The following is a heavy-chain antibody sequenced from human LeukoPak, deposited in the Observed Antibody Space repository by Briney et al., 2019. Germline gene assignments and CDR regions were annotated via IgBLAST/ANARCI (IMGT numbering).Heavy chain of an antibody. J-gene: IGHJ4*02. V-gene: IGHV1-2*02. Sequence: ASVKVSCKASGYTFTSYDINWVRQAPGQGLEWMGWINPNSGGTNYAQKFQGRVTMTRDTSISTAYMELSRLRSDDTAVYYCARDGYCSGGSCYRIFDYWGQGTLVTVSS. CDR3: ARDGYCSGGSCYRIFDY. D-gene: IGHD2-15*01. CDR2: INPNSGGT. CDR1: GYTFTSYD.